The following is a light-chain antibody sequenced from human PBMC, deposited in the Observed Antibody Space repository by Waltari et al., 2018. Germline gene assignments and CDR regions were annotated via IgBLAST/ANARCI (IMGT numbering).Light chain of an antibody. J-gene: IGKJ2*01. Sequence: DIQMTQSPSTLSASVGDRVTITCRASQSISNYLNWYQQKPGKAPKLLIDVASSLQSGVPSSFSGSGSGTDFTLTINSLQPEDFATYYCQQSYSTPYTFGQGTKLEIK. CDR3: QQSYSTPYT. CDR1: QSISNY. CDR2: VAS. V-gene: IGKV1-39*01.